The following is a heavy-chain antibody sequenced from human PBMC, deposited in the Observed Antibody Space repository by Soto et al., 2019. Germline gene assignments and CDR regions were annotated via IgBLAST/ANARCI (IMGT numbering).Heavy chain of an antibody. CDR3: ARQPGYYDILTGYSTYYFDY. J-gene: IGHJ4*02. V-gene: IGHV4-59*08. CDR1: GGSISSYY. Sequence: SETLSLTCTVSGGSISSYYWNWIRQPPGKGLEWIGYIYYRGNTNYNPSLKSRVTISVDTSKNQFSLKLSSVTAADTAVYYCARQPGYYDILTGYSTYYFDYWGQGALVTVSS. D-gene: IGHD3-9*01. CDR2: IYYRGNT.